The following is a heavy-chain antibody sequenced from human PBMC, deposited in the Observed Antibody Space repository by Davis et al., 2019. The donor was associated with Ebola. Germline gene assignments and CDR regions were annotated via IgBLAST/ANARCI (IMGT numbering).Heavy chain of an antibody. J-gene: IGHJ4*02. CDR1: GGSISTYY. V-gene: IGHV4-59*08. CDR2: IYYSGST. D-gene: IGHD2-2*01. CDR3: ARHEYTSSSSPFDY. Sequence: SETLSLTCSVSGGSISTYYWNWIRQPPGKGLEWIGYIYYSGSTDYSPSLRGRVTISLDTSKNQFSLKLTSVTAADTAVYYCARHEYTSSSSPFDYWGQGILVTVSS.